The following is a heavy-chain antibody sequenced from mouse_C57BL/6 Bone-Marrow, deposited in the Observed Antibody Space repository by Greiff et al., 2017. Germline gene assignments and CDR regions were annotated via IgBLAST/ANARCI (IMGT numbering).Heavy chain of an antibody. CDR2: IDPENGDT. D-gene: IGHD1-1*01. V-gene: IGHV14-4*01. J-gene: IGHJ1*03. CDR1: GFNIKDDY. CDR3: TPPITTVVATDWYFDV. Sequence: VQLQQSGAELVRPGASVKLSCTASGFNIKDDYMHWVKQRPEQGLEWIGWIDPENGDTEYASKFQGKATITADTSSNTAYLQLSSLTSEDTAVYYCTPPITTVVATDWYFDVWGTGTTVTDSS.